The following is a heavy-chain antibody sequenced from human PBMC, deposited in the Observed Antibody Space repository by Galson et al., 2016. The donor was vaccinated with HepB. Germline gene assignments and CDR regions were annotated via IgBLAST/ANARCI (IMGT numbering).Heavy chain of an antibody. J-gene: IGHJ4*02. CDR1: GLSVSDAW. D-gene: IGHD3/OR15-3a*01. CDR2: IRNKRDGGTA. CDR3: TTWDWGLDC. V-gene: IGHV3-15*05. Sequence: SLRLSCAVPGLSVSDAWMTWVRQAPGKGLEWVGNIRNKRDGGTADYGAPVKGRFTTSRDDSKNTLYLQMSSLKTDDTAVYFCTTWDWGLDCWGQGTLVTVSS.